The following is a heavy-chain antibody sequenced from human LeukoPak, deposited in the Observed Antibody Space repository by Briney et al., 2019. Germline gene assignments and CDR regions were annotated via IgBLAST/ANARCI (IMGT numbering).Heavy chain of an antibody. CDR2: ITGSGGST. Sequence: GGSLRLSCAASGFTFNNYAMNWVRQAPGKGLERVSAITGSGGSTYSADSVKGRFTISRDNSKGTLYLQVNSLRADDTAVYYCAKSRGFSGTYPSDYWGQGTLVTVSS. D-gene: IGHD1-26*01. CDR3: AKSRGFSGTYPSDY. CDR1: GFTFNNYA. V-gene: IGHV3-23*01. J-gene: IGHJ4*03.